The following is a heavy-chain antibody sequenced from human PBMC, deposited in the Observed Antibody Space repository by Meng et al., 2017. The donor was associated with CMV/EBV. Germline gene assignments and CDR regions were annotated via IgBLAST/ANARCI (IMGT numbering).Heavy chain of an antibody. CDR3: ARVATMVRGVIDY. Sequence: GESLKISCAVSGFSFNIYSVNWVRQGPGKGLEWLSYISSGFSGRQYADSVKGRFTISTDSDKSLLFLEMNNLRAEDTAVYYCARVATMVRGVIDYWGQGTLVTVSS. D-gene: IGHD3-10*01. V-gene: IGHV3-48*04. CDR1: GFSFNIYS. J-gene: IGHJ4*02. CDR2: ISSGFSGR.